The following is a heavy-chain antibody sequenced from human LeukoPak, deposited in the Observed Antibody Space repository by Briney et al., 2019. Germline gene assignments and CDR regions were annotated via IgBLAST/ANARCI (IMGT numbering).Heavy chain of an antibody. D-gene: IGHD3-22*01. J-gene: IGHJ4*02. Sequence: ASVKVSCKASGYTFTGYYTHWVRQAPGQGLEWMGWINPNSGGTNYAQKFQGRVTMTRDTSISTAYMELSRLRSDDTAVYYCARDLRSGYYYDSSGYYDYWGQGTLVTVSS. V-gene: IGHV1-2*02. CDR1: GYTFTGYY. CDR2: INPNSGGT. CDR3: ARDLRSGYYYDSSGYYDY.